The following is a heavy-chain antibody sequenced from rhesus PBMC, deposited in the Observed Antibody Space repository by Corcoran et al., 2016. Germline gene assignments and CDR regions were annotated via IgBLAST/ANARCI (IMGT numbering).Heavy chain of an antibody. Sequence: QVQLQESGPGLVKPSETLSLTCAVSGGSIGTTYWTWIRQAPGKGLEWIGYIYGSGSTYYNPSLKSRVTLSVDTSKNQFALKLTSVTAADTAVYYCARSPSGNYYYFDLWGQGALLTVS. V-gene: IGHV4S11*01. CDR3: ARSPSGNYYYFDL. D-gene: IGHD4-35*01. J-gene: IGHJ1*01. CDR2: IYGSGST. CDR1: GGSIGTTY.